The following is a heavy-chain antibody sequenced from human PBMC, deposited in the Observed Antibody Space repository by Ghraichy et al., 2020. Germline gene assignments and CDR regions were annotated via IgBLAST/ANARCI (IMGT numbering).Heavy chain of an antibody. D-gene: IGHD6-6*01. V-gene: IGHV4-4*09. Sequence: SETLSLTCTVSGGSISSYYWSWIRQPPGKGLEWIGYIYTSGSTNYNPSLKSRVTISVDTSKNQFSLKLSSVTAADTAVYYCASYSSSSHSAFYFDYWGQGTLVTVSS. CDR1: GGSISSYY. CDR2: IYTSGST. J-gene: IGHJ4*02. CDR3: ASYSSSSHSAFYFDY.